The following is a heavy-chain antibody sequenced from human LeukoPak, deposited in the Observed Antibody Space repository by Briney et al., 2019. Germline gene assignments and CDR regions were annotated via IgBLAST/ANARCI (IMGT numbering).Heavy chain of an antibody. Sequence: HSGGSLRLSCATSGFTFSHYGMHWVRQAPGKGLEWVAVIWNDGSNKYYGDSVKGRFTISRDNSQNTLYLQMNSLRVEDTAVYCCAKDAQRGFDYSNSLESWGQGTLVTVSS. CDR2: IWNDGSNK. CDR1: GFTFSHYG. J-gene: IGHJ5*01. CDR3: AKDAQRGFDYSNSLES. D-gene: IGHD4-11*01. V-gene: IGHV3-33*06.